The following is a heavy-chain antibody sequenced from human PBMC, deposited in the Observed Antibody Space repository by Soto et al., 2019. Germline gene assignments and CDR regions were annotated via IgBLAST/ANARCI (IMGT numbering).Heavy chain of an antibody. V-gene: IGHV4-39*01. CDR1: GVSIHNCHSF. CDR2: VYYSGGA. CDR3: GRVVEGATRHTDLDS. J-gene: IGHJ5*01. D-gene: IGHD2-21*01. Sequence: SETLSLTCTVSGVSIHNCHSFWGWIRQPPWKGLEFIGTVYYSGGAHYNSSLKSRVTISVDTANNQVSLRMRSLTAADTAVYYCGRVVEGATRHTDLDSWGQGTLVTVSS.